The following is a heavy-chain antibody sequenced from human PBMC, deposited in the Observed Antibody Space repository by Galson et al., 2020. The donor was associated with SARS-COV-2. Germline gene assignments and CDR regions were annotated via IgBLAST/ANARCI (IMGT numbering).Heavy chain of an antibody. V-gene: IGHV4-39*01. CDR3: VRPKQLGEYWFDP. CDR1: GGSVSSRSDY. J-gene: IGHJ5*02. CDR2: IFYNGRA. Sequence: SETLSLTCTVSGGSVSSRSDYWGWIRQSPGKGLEWIGTIFYNGRAYYNPSLKSRVTISVETSKNQFSLKLTSVTAADTGVYYCVRPKQLGEYWFDPWGQGTLVNVSS. D-gene: IGHD3-10*01.